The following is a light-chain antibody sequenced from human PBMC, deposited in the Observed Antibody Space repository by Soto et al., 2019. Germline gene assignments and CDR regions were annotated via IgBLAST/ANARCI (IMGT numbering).Light chain of an antibody. J-gene: IGLJ1*01. CDR3: QSYDSSLSGYV. Sequence: VLTQPPSVSGAPGQRVTISCTGSSSNIGAGYDVHWYQQLPGTAPKLLIFININRPSGVPDRFSGSKSGTSASLAITGLRAEDEADYYCQSYDSSLSGYVFGTGTKVTVL. CDR2: INI. V-gene: IGLV1-40*01. CDR1: SSNIGAGYD.